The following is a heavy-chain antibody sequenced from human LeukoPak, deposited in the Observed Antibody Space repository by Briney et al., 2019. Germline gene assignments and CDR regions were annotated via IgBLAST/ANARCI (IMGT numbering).Heavy chain of an antibody. J-gene: IGHJ1*01. Sequence: GASVKASCKASGYTFTGYYMHWVRQAPGQGLEWMGWINPNSGGTNYAQKFQGRVTMTRDTSISTAYMELSRLRSDDTAVYYCAREPYDSSGYSLAEYFQHWGQGTLVTVSS. CDR1: GYTFTGYY. V-gene: IGHV1-2*02. D-gene: IGHD3-22*01. CDR2: INPNSGGT. CDR3: AREPYDSSGYSLAEYFQH.